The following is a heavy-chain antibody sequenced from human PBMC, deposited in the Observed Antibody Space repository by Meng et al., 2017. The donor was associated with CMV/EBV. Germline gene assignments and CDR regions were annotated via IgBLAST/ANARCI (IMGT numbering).Heavy chain of an antibody. CDR2: IGTAGDT. CDR1: GFTFSSYD. CDR3: ARGMYYYGSGSYWWFDP. D-gene: IGHD3-10*01. Sequence: GESLKISCAASGFTFSSYDMHWVRQATGKGLERVSAIGTAGDTYYPGSVKGRFTISRENAKNSLYLQMNSLRAGDTAVYYCARGMYYYGSGSYWWFDPWGQGTLVTVSS. V-gene: IGHV3-13*01. J-gene: IGHJ5*02.